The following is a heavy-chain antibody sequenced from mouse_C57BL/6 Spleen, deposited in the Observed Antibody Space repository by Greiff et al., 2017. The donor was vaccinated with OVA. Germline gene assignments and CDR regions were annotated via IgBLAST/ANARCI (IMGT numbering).Heavy chain of an antibody. V-gene: IGHV1-69*01. D-gene: IGHD4-1*01. Sequence: QVQLQQPGAELVMPGASVKLSCKASGYTFPSYWMHWVKQRPGQGLEWIGEIDPSDSYTNYNQKFKGKSTLTVDKSSSTAYMQLSSLTSEDSAVYYCARNNWDGYFDVWGTGTTVTVSS. J-gene: IGHJ1*03. CDR3: ARNNWDGYFDV. CDR1: GYTFPSYW. CDR2: IDPSDSYT.